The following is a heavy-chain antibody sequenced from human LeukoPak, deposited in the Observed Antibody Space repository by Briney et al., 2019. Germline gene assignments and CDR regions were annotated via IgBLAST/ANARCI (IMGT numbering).Heavy chain of an antibody. CDR2: ISAYNGNT. CDR1: GYTFTSYG. J-gene: IGHJ6*02. V-gene: IGHV1-18*01. CDR3: ARGGYSYGFSSRGDYNYYYYGMDV. Sequence: EASVKVSCKASGYTFTSYGISWVRQAPGQGLEWMGWISAYNGNTSYAQKFQGRVTMTRDTSTSTVYMELSSLRSEDTAVYYCARGGYSYGFSSRGDYNYYYYGMDVWGQGTTVTVSS. D-gene: IGHD5-18*01.